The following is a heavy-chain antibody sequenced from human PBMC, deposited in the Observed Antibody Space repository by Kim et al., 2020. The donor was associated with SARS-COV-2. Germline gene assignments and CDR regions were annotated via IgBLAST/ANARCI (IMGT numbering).Heavy chain of an antibody. CDR2: TYYRSKWFN. J-gene: IGHJ6*02. D-gene: IGHD3-16*01. CDR1: GDSVSSNNAA. CDR3: ANGGSGFGGMNV. Sequence: SQTLSLTCAISGDSVSSNNAAWNWIRQSPSRGLEWLGRTYYRSKWFNDYALSVKSRITINPDTSKNHFSLQLSSVTPEDTAVYYCANGGSGFGGMNVWGQGTTVTVSS. V-gene: IGHV6-1*01.